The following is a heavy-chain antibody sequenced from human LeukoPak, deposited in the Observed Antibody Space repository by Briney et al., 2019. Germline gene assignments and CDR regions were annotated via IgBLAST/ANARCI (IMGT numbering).Heavy chain of an antibody. Sequence: GGSLRLSCAASGVSFRTYAMSWVRQAPGKGLEWVSAISGSGGSTYYADSVKGRFTISRDNSKNTLYLQMNSLRAEDTAVYYCAKEFEGFDYWGQGTLVTVSS. V-gene: IGHV3-23*01. J-gene: IGHJ4*02. D-gene: IGHD3-16*01. CDR3: AKEFEGFDY. CDR2: ISGSGGST. CDR1: GVSFRTYA.